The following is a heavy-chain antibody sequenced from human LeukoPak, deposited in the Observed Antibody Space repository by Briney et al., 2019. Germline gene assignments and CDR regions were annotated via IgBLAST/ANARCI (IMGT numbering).Heavy chain of an antibody. CDR2: IIPIFGTA. CDR1: GGTFSSYA. D-gene: IGHD4-23*01. J-gene: IGHJ4*02. V-gene: IGHV1-69*13. Sequence: ASVKVSCKASGGTFSSYAISWVRQAPGQGLEWMGGIIPIFGTANYAQKFQGRVTITADESTSTAYMELSSLRSEDTAVYYCARGLDYGGNSGLGYWGQGTLVTVSS. CDR3: ARGLDYGGNSGLGY.